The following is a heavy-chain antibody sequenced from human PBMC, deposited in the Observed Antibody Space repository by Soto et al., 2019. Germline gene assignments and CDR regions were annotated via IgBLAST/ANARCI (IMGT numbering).Heavy chain of an antibody. D-gene: IGHD4-17*01. V-gene: IGHV1-24*01. CDR1: GYTLTELS. Sequence: ASVKVSCKVSGYTLTELSMHWVRQAPGKGLEWMGGFDPEDGETIYAQKFQGRVTMTEDTSTDTAYMELSSLRSEDTAVYYCATDSLTTVTTEGRYYYYYMDVWGKGTTVTVSS. CDR2: FDPEDGET. CDR3: ATDSLTTVTTEGRYYYYYMDV. J-gene: IGHJ6*03.